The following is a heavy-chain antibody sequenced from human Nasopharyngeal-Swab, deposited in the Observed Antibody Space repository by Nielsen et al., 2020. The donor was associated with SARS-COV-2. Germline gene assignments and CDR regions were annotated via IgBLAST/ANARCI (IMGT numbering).Heavy chain of an antibody. D-gene: IGHD3-16*02. J-gene: IGHJ6*02. CDR1: GDSISTYY. CDR3: ARVALGSYLRGRGMDV. CDR2: IYFSGST. Sequence: SETLSLTCSVSGDSISTYYWSWIRQPPGKGLEWIGYIYFSGSTSYNPSLKSRVTMSVDTSKNQFSLNLTSVTAADTAVYYCARVALGSYLRGRGMDVWGQGTTVTVSS. V-gene: IGHV4-59*13.